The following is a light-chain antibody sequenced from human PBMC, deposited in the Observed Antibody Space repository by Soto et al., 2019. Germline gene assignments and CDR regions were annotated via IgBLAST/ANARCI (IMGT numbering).Light chain of an antibody. V-gene: IGKV1-5*03. CDR3: QQYNSYPWT. J-gene: IGKJ1*01. CDR1: QSISSW. CDR2: KAS. Sequence: DIQMTQSPSTLSASEGDRVTITCRASQSISSWLAWYQQKPGKAPKLLIYKASSLESGVPSRFSGSGSGTEFTLNISSLQPDDFATYYCQQYNSYPWTFGQGTKVEIK.